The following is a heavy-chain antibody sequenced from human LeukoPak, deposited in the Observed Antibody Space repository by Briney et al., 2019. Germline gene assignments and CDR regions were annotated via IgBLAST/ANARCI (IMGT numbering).Heavy chain of an antibody. CDR3: ARGLYCSSTSCYPGAFDI. CDR1: GGSISSYY. CDR2: IYYSGST. Sequence: SETLSLTCTVSGGSISSYYWSWIRQPPGKGLEWIGYIYYSGSTNYNPSLKSRVTISVDTSKNQFSLKLSSVTAADTAVYYCARGLYCSSTSCYPGAFDIWGQGTMVTVSS. J-gene: IGHJ3*02. V-gene: IGHV4-59*01. D-gene: IGHD2-2*01.